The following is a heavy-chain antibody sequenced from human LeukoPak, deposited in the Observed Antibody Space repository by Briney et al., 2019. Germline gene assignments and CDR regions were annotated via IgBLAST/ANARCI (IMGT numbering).Heavy chain of an antibody. CDR3: ARGGTNSHLYSFAP. Sequence: SETLSLTCTVSGVTISSYYWSWIRQPPGEGLEWIGYIYYSRSTKYNPSLKRRFTISVDTSTNQFSLKLRSVTAADAAVYYCARGGTNSHLYSFAPWGPGALVTVSS. V-gene: IGHV4-59*01. D-gene: IGHD2/OR15-2a*01. CDR2: IYYSRST. CDR1: GVTISSYY. J-gene: IGHJ4*02.